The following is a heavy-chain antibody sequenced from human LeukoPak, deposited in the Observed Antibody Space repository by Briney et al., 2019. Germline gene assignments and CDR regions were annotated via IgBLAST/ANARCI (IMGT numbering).Heavy chain of an antibody. CDR3: AKMRSYGYRGYFDY. V-gene: IGHV4-39*01. CDR1: GGSISSYY. J-gene: IGHJ4*02. D-gene: IGHD5-18*01. CDR2: IYYSGST. Sequence: SETLSLTCTVSGGSISSYYWGWIRQPPGKGLEWIGSIYYSGSTYYNPSLKSRVTISVDTSKNQFSLKLSSVTAADTAVYYCAKMRSYGYRGYFDYWGQGTLVTVSS.